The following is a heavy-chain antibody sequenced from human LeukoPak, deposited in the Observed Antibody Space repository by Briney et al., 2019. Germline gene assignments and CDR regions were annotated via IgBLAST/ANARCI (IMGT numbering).Heavy chain of an antibody. Sequence: GASVKVSCKVSGYTLTELSMHWVRQAPGKGLEWMGGFDPEDGETIYAQKFQGRVTMTEDTPTDTAYMELSSLRSEDTAVYYCANLAVENWSGYYGYAFDIWGQGTMVTVSS. J-gene: IGHJ3*02. CDR2: FDPEDGET. CDR1: GYTLTELS. V-gene: IGHV1-24*01. CDR3: ANLAVENWSGYYGYAFDI. D-gene: IGHD3-3*01.